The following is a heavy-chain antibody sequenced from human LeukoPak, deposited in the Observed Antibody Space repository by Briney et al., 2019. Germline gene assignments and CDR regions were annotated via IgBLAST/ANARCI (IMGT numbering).Heavy chain of an antibody. CDR3: ARVRSSGYYYKAFDI. CDR2: INPSSGST. D-gene: IGHD3-22*01. CDR1: GYTFTNYY. Sequence: ASVKVSCKASGYTFTNYYIHWVRRAPGQGLEWMGIINPSSGSTNCAQKFQGRVTMTRGTSTSTVYMDLTRLRSEDTAVYYCARVRSSGYYYKAFDIWGQGTMVTVSS. V-gene: IGHV1-46*01. J-gene: IGHJ3*02.